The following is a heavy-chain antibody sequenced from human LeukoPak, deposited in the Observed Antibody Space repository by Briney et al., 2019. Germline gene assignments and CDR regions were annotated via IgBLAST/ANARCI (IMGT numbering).Heavy chain of an antibody. Sequence: GGSLRLSCAASGFTFSSYWMSWVRQAPGKGLEWVANIKQDGSEKYYVDSVKGRFTVSRDNAKNSLYLQMNSLRAEDTALYYCARDGVAVAGAFDYWGQGTLVTVSS. CDR3: ARDGVAVAGAFDY. CDR1: GFTFSSYW. D-gene: IGHD6-19*01. J-gene: IGHJ4*02. V-gene: IGHV3-7*03. CDR2: IKQDGSEK.